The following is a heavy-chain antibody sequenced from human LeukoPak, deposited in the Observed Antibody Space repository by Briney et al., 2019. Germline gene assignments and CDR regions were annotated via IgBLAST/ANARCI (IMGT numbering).Heavy chain of an antibody. CDR3: AKDDCTSTNCPAGFDP. V-gene: IGHV3-23*01. D-gene: IGHD2-2*01. Sequence: GGSLRLPCAASGFTFKNYPMSWIRQSPGKGLEWVSGINGGNTYYADSVKGRFTISRDNSKNTLYLQMNSLRVEDTAVYYCAKDDCTSTNCPAGFDPWGQGTLVSVSS. CDR2: INGGNT. CDR1: GFTFKNYP. J-gene: IGHJ5*02.